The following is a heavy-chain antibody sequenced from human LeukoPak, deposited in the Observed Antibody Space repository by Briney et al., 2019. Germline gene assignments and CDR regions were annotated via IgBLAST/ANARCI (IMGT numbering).Heavy chain of an antibody. CDR3: ARETGRQGG. CDR2: IYHSGST. CDR1: GGSISSGGYY. V-gene: IGHV4-30-2*01. J-gene: IGHJ4*02. D-gene: IGHD1-14*01. Sequence: SETLSLTCTVSGGSISSGGYYWSWIRQPPGKGLEWIGYIYHSGSTYYNPSLKSRVTISVDRSKNQFSLKLSSVTAADTAVYYCARETGRQGGWGQGTLVTVSS.